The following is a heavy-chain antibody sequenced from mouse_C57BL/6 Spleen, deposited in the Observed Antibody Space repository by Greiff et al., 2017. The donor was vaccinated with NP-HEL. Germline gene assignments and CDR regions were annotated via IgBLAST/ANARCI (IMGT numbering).Heavy chain of an antibody. J-gene: IGHJ3*01. CDR1: GFTFSDYG. V-gene: IGHV5-17*01. CDR3: GGRAYDYDERACAY. CDR2: ISSGSSTI. Sequence: EVQLVESGGGLVKPGGSLKLSCAASGFTFSDYGMHWVRQAPEKGLEWVAYISSGSSTIYYADTVKGRFTISRDNAKNTLFLQMTSLRSEDTAMYYCGGRAYDYDERACAYWGQGTLVTVSA. D-gene: IGHD2-4*01.